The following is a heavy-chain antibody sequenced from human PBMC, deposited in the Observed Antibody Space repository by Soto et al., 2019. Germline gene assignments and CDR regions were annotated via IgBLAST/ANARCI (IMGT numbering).Heavy chain of an antibody. CDR3: AREGDFWSGYYGYYYYYGMDV. D-gene: IGHD3-3*01. Sequence: QVQLVQSGAEVKKPGASVKVSCKASGYTFTSYDINWVRQATGQGLEWMGWMNPNSGNTGYAQKFQGRVTMTRNTSIRTAYMELSSLRSEDTAVYYCAREGDFWSGYYGYYYYYGMDVWGQGTTVTVSS. CDR2: MNPNSGNT. V-gene: IGHV1-8*01. J-gene: IGHJ6*02. CDR1: GYTFTSYD.